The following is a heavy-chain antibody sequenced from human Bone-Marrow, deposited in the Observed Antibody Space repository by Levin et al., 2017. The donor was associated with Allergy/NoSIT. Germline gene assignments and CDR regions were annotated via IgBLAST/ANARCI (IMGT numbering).Heavy chain of an antibody. CDR3: ASDDYGGKRDAFEI. Sequence: SETLSLTCTVSGGSISSGDYYWSWFRQPPGKGLEWIGHIYFSGTTHYNPSLKGRVNVSVDMSKNQFSLKLSSVTAADTAVYYCASDDYGGKRDAFEIWGQGTMVTVSS. J-gene: IGHJ3*02. V-gene: IGHV4-30-4*01. D-gene: IGHD4-23*01. CDR2: IYFSGTT. CDR1: GGSISSGDYY.